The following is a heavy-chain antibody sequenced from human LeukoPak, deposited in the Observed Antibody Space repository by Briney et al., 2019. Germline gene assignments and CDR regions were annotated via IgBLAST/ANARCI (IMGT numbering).Heavy chain of an antibody. V-gene: IGHV5-51*01. CDR2: IYPGDSDT. CDR1: GYSFTNYW. D-gene: IGHD4-17*01. Sequence: GESLKISCKGSGYSFTNYWIGWLRQMPGKGLEWMGIIYPGDSDTRYSPSFQGQVTISADKSISTAYLQWSSLKASDSAIYYCARSPTVTVYYQSMDVWGKGTTATVSS. CDR3: ARSPTVTVYYQSMDV. J-gene: IGHJ6*03.